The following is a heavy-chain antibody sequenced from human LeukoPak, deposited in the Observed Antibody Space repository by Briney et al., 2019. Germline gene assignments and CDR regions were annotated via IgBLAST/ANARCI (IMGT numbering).Heavy chain of an antibody. Sequence: PGRSLRLSCAASGFTFDDYAMHWVRQAPGKGLEWVSGISWNSGSIGYADSVKGRFTISRDNAKNSLYLQMNSLRAEDTALYYCAKDSSSGWIYYYGMDVCGQGTTVTVSS. J-gene: IGHJ6*02. V-gene: IGHV3-9*01. CDR3: AKDSSSGWIYYYGMDV. D-gene: IGHD6-19*01. CDR2: ISWNSGSI. CDR1: GFTFDDYA.